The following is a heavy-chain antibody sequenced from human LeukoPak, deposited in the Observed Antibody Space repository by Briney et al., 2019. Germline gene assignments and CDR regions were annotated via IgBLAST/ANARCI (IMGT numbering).Heavy chain of an antibody. V-gene: IGHV3-11*01. J-gene: IGHJ4*02. Sequence: PGGSLRLSCAASGFTFSDYYMSWIRQAPGKGLEWVSYISSSGSTIYYADSVKGRFTISRDNAKNSLYLQMNSLRAEDTAVYYCAKPIGTLLDVIFDYWGQGTLVTVSS. CDR1: GFTFSDYY. CDR2: ISSSGSTI. CDR3: AKPIGTLLDVIFDY. D-gene: IGHD1-1*01.